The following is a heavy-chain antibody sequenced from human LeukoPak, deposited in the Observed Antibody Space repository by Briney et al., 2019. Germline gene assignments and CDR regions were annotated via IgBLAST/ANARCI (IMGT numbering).Heavy chain of an antibody. CDR2: ISGSGGST. V-gene: IGHV3-23*01. CDR3: ATNTYYYDSSRAFDI. J-gene: IGHJ3*02. D-gene: IGHD3-22*01. CDR1: GFTFSSYA. Sequence: PGGSLRLSCAASGFTFSSYAMSWVRQAPGKGLEWVSAISGSGGSTYYADSVKGRFTISRDNSKNTLYLQMNSLRAEDTAVYYCATNTYYYDSSRAFDIWGQGTMVTVSS.